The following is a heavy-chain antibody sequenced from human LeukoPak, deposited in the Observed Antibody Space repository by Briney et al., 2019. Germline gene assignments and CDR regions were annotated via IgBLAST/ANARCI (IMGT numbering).Heavy chain of an antibody. V-gene: IGHV4-61*02. CDR1: GASISSGNSC. CDR3: AREFGYAVTSLDY. J-gene: IGHJ4*02. Sequence: SQTLSLTCTVSGASISSGNSCWSWIRQPAGKGLEWIGRIYTSGSTYYNPSLKSRVTISVDTSKNQFSLKLSSVTAADTAVYYCAREFGYAVTSLDYWGQGTLVTVSS. D-gene: IGHD4-17*01. CDR2: IYTSGST.